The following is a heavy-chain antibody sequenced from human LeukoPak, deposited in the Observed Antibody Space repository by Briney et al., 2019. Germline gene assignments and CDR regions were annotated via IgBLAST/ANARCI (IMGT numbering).Heavy chain of an antibody. CDR3: AKDRITIFGVVRTLYYFDY. V-gene: IGHV3-23*01. Sequence: GGSLRLSCAASGFTFSSYAMSWVRQAPGEGLEWVSAISGSGGSTYYADSVKGRFSISRDNSKNTLYLQMNSLRAEDTAVYYCAKDRITIFGVVRTLYYFDYWGQGTLVTVSS. D-gene: IGHD3-3*01. J-gene: IGHJ4*02. CDR1: GFTFSSYA. CDR2: ISGSGGST.